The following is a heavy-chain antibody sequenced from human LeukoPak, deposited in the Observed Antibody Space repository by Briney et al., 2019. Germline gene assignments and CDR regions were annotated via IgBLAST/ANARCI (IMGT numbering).Heavy chain of an antibody. CDR3: ARCYSGYDYGPVY. CDR1: GYIISSYY. D-gene: IGHD5-12*01. J-gene: IGHJ4*02. V-gene: IGHV1-46*01. Sequence: ASVKGSCKASGYIISSYYIHWVRQAPGQGLEWMGIISPSGGGTSYAQRFQGRVSVARDTSTNTVYMELSGLRSEDTAIYYCARCYSGYDYGPVYWGQGTLVTVSS. CDR2: ISPSGGGT.